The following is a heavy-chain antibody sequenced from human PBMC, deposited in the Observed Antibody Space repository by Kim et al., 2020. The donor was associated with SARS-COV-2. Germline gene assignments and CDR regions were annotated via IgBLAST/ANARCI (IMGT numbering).Heavy chain of an antibody. J-gene: IGHJ4*02. CDR3: ERYKTGDGSGCQATPFDY. CDR1: GGSISNYY. D-gene: IGHD3-22*01. V-gene: IGHV4-59*01. CDR2: IYYSGTT. Sequence: SETLSLTCTVSGGSISNYYWSWIRQPPGKGLEWIGHIYYSGTTKYNASLKSRVTISIDTSKNQFFLKLTSVTAADTAVYYCERYKTGDGSGCQATPFDYWGEGTLVTVYS.